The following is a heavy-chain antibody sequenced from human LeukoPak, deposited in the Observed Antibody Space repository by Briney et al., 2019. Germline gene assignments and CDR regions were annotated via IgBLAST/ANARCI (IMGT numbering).Heavy chain of an antibody. J-gene: IGHJ4*02. CDR3: ARDFVGGSYPFDY. CDR2: ISSGSSYI. CDR1: GFTFSTYS. D-gene: IGHD1-26*01. Sequence: GGSLRLSCAVSGFTFSTYSMNWVRQAPGKGLEWVSSISSGSSYIHYADSVKGRFTISRDNAKNSLYLQMNSLRAEDTAVYYCARDFVGGSYPFDYWGQGTLVTVSS. V-gene: IGHV3-21*01.